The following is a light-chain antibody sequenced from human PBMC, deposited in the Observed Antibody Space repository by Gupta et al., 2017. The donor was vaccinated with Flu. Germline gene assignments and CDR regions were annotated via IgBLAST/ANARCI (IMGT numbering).Light chain of an antibody. V-gene: IGLV3-1*01. CDR2: QDN. CDR3: QAWDSGTGV. Sequence: SYELTQPPSVSVSPGQTASITCSGDRLGDKYACWFQQKPGQSPVLVIYQDNKRPSGIPERFSGSNSGNTATPTISGTQAMDEADYYCQAWDSGTGVFGGGTTLTVL. CDR1: RLGDKY. J-gene: IGLJ3*02.